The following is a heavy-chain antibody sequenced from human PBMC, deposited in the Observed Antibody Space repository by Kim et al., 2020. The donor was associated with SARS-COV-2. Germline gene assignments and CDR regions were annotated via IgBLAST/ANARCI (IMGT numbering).Heavy chain of an antibody. CDR2: INEDGSKE. J-gene: IGHJ4*02. Sequence: GGSLRLSCVASGFTISNYWTNWVRQAPGEGPEWVASINEDGSKEFYVDSVKGRFTISRDNAQNSLYLQMSSLRAEDTAVYYCAKGATMWGQGTLVTVSS. CDR1: GFTISNYW. D-gene: IGHD3-10*01. V-gene: IGHV3-7*01. CDR3: AKGATM.